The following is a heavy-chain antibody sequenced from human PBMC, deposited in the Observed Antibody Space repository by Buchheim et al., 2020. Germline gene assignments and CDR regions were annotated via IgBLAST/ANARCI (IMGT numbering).Heavy chain of an antibody. J-gene: IGHJ4*02. CDR3: ASSVGVISG. Sequence: EVQLVESGGGLVRPGGSLRLSCAASGFTFSSYWMHWVRQAPGKGLVWVSHINTDASTTNYADSVKGRFTISRDNAKNTLYLQMNGLRAEDTAIYFCASSVGVISGWGQGTL. CDR1: GFTFSSYW. V-gene: IGHV3-74*01. CDR2: INTDASTT. D-gene: IGHD3-10*01.